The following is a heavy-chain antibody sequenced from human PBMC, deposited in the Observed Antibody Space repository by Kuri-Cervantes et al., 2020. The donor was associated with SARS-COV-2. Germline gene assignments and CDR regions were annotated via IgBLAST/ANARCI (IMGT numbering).Heavy chain of an antibody. CDR2: INADGDST. CDR1: RFSFSSYA. Sequence: GGSLRLSCAASRFSFSSYAMSWVRQAPGKGLEWVSGINADGDSTYYADSVKGRFTISRDNSKNTLYLQMNSLRAEDTAVYYCAKSSSWYFDYWGQGTLVTVSS. CDR3: AKSSSWYFDY. V-gene: IGHV3-23*01. J-gene: IGHJ4*02. D-gene: IGHD6-13*01.